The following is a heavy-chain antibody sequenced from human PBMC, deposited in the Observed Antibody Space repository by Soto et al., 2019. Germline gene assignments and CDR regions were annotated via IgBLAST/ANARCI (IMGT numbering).Heavy chain of an antibody. CDR2: IIPIFGTA. V-gene: IGHV1-69*06. CDR3: ARVTELTASYFHS. CDR1: GGTFSSYA. J-gene: IGHJ4*02. D-gene: IGHD3-10*01. Sequence: SVKVSCKASGGTFSSYAISWVRQAPGQGLEWMGGIIPIFGTANYAQKFQGRVTITADKSTSTAYMALSSLRSEDTAVYYCARVTELTASYFHSWGQGTLVPVSP.